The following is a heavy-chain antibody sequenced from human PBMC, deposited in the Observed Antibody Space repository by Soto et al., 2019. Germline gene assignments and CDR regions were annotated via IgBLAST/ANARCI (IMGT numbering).Heavy chain of an antibody. CDR1: GFTFSSYA. CDR3: ARDLLAVAGTGYYYYYYGMDV. Sequence: QVQLVESGGGVVQPGRSLRLSCAASGFTFSSYAMHWVRQAPGKGLEWVAVISYDGSNKYYADSVKGRFTISRDNSKNTLYLQMNSLRAEDTAVYYCARDLLAVAGTGYYYYYYGMDVWGQGTTVTVSS. V-gene: IGHV3-30-3*01. CDR2: ISYDGSNK. J-gene: IGHJ6*02. D-gene: IGHD6-19*01.